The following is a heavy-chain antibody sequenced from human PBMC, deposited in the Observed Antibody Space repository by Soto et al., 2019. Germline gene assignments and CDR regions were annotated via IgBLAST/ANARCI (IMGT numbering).Heavy chain of an antibody. J-gene: IGHJ6*02. V-gene: IGHV1-18*01. D-gene: IGHD2-2*01. CDR3: ARIGYCISTSCYAWDYYYYGMDV. CDR1: GYTFTRSG. CDR2: ISSYNGDT. Sequence: ASVRVSCKASGYTFTRSGISWVRQAPGQGPEWMGWISSYNGDTNYAQTFQGRVTMTTDTSTSTAYMELRSLRSDDTAVYYCARIGYCISTSCYAWDYYYYGMDVWGQGTTVTVSS.